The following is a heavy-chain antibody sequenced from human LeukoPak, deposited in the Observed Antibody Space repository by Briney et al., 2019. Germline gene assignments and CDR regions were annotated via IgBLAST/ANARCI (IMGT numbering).Heavy chain of an antibody. J-gene: IGHJ5*02. D-gene: IGHD2-15*01. CDR2: INPSGGST. CDR3: ARDRWCSGGSCYSGGVGWFDP. Sequence: GASVKVSCKASGYTFTSYYMHWVRQARGQGLEWMGIINPSGGSTSYAQKFQGRVTMTRDTSTSTVYMELSSLRSEDTAVYYCARDRWCSGGSCYSGGVGWFDPWGQGTLVTVSS. V-gene: IGHV1-46*01. CDR1: GYTFTSYY.